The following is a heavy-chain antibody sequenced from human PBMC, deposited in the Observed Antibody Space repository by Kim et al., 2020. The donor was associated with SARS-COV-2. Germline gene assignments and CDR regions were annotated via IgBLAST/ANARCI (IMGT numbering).Heavy chain of an antibody. CDR3: ARRYCTGGVCSILAYYY. Sequence: GGSLRLSCAASGFTFSSYSMNWVRQAPGKGLEWVSYISSSSSTIYYADSVKGRFTISRDNAKNSLYLHMNSLRDEDTAVYYCARRYCTGGVCSILAYYY. CDR2: ISSSSSTI. J-gene: IGHJ6*01. V-gene: IGHV3-48*02. CDR1: GFTFSSYS. D-gene: IGHD2-8*02.